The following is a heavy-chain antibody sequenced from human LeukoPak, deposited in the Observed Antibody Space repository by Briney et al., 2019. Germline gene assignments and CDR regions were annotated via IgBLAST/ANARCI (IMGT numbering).Heavy chain of an antibody. Sequence: SETLSLTCTVSGGSISSSSYYWGWIRQPPGKGLEWIGSIYYSGSTYYNPSLKSRVTISVDTSKNQFSLKLSSVTAADTAVYYCARDLRYDSRGSLHYWGQGTLVTVSS. D-gene: IGHD3-22*01. CDR2: IYYSGST. CDR3: ARDLRYDSRGSLHY. CDR1: GGSISSSSYY. V-gene: IGHV4-39*07. J-gene: IGHJ4*02.